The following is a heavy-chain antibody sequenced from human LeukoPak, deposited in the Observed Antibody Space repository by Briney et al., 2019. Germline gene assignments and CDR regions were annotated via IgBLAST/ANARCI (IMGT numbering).Heavy chain of an antibody. V-gene: IGHV3-23*01. CDR1: GFSFSTYW. CDR2: ISGSGDTT. CDR3: AKDGVRGDFSNSWDVFDY. Sequence: GGSLRLSCAASGFSFSTYWMSWVRQTPGKGLEWVSVISGSGDTTYYADSVKGRFTISRDNSKNTLYLQMNGLRAEDTAVYYCAKDGVRGDFSNSWDVFDYWGQGTLVTVSS. J-gene: IGHJ4*02. D-gene: IGHD6-13*01.